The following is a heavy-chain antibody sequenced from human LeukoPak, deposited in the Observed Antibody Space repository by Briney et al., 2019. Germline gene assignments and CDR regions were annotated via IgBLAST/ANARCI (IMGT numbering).Heavy chain of an antibody. D-gene: IGHD2-2*01. CDR3: AREVGYCSSTSRSGIDY. CDR1: GYTFTSYG. V-gene: IGHV1-18*01. J-gene: IGHJ4*02. Sequence: GASVKVSCKASGYTFTSYGISWVRQAPGQGLEWMGWISAYNGNTNYAQKLQGRVTMTTDTSTSTAYMELRSLRSDDTAVYYCAREVGYCSSTSRSGIDYWGQGTLVTVSS. CDR2: ISAYNGNT.